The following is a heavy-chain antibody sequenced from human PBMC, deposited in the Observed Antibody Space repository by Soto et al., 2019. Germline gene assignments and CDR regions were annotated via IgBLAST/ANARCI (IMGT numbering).Heavy chain of an antibody. CDR3: ARDGPIAVAGLFDY. CDR1: GVTFSSYA. V-gene: IGHV3-30-3*01. CDR2: ISYDGSNK. J-gene: IGHJ4*02. D-gene: IGHD6-19*01. Sequence: GGSLRLSCASSGVTFSSYAMHWVRQATGKGLEWVAVISYDGSNKYYADSVKGRFTISRDNSKNTLYLQMNSLRAEDTAVYYCARDGPIAVAGLFDYWGQGTLVTVSS.